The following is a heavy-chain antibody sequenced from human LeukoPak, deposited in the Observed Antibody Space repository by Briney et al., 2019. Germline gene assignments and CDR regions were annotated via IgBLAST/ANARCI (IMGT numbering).Heavy chain of an antibody. D-gene: IGHD6-13*01. V-gene: IGHV3-23*01. J-gene: IGHJ4*02. CDR2: ISGSGDNT. Sequence: GGTLRLSCAASGFTFSSYAMSWVRQPPGKGLEWVSGISGSGDNTYYADSVKGRFTISRDNSKKTLYLHLNSLRVEDAAVYYCAKDGYSSIPGFHFEYWGQGTPVTVSS. CDR3: AKDGYSSIPGFHFEY. CDR1: GFTFSSYA.